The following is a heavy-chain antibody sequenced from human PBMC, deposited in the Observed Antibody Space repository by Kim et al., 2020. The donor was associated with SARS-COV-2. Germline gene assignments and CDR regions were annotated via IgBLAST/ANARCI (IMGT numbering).Heavy chain of an antibody. V-gene: IGHV3-74*01. D-gene: IGHD3-10*01. CDR3: VRDLRGITMVRGDNN. J-gene: IGHJ4*02. Sequence: DSVKGRFTISRDNAKSTLYLQMNSLRAEDTAVYYCVRDLRGITMVRGDNNWGQGTLVTVSS.